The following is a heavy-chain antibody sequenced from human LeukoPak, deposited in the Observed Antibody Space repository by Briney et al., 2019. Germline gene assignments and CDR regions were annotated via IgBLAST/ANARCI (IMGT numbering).Heavy chain of an antibody. D-gene: IGHD3-22*01. CDR2: IFYSGST. J-gene: IGHJ3*02. Sequence: SETLSLTCTVSSGSISTSNYYWGWVRQPPGKALEWIGNIFYSGSTYYSPSLKSRVTISLDTSRNQFSLKLNSVTAADTAVYYCAKETDSSGYYSDAFDIWGQGTMVTVSS. CDR1: SGSISTSNYY. CDR3: AKETDSSGYYSDAFDI. V-gene: IGHV4-39*07.